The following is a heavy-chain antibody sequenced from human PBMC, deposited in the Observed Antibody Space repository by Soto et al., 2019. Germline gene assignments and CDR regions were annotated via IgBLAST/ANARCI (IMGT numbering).Heavy chain of an antibody. J-gene: IGHJ4*02. CDR2: IYYTGST. CDR3: ARYQKGPFGY. V-gene: IGHV4-30-4*01. CDR1: GGSISSGDYY. Sequence: SETLSLTCTVSGGSISSGDYYWMWIRHPPGKGLEWIGYIYYTGSTYYNPSLKSRLTISVDTSKNQFSLKLTSVTAADTAVYFCARYQKGPFGYWGQGTLVPVYS. D-gene: IGHD2-2*01.